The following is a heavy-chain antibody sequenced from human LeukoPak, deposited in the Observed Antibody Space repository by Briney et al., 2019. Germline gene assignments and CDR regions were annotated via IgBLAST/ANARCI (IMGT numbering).Heavy chain of an antibody. CDR2: IYHSGTT. CDR3: ANKVYCSTTSCYHAGF. Sequence: SETLSLTCAVSGDSLRSSNWWSWVRQPPGKGLEWIGEIYHSGTTNYNPSLKSRVTISMDTSKNQFSLNLRSVTAADTAVYYCANKVYCSTTSCYHAGFWGQGTLVTVSS. D-gene: IGHD2-2*01. J-gene: IGHJ4*02. CDR1: GDSLRSSNW. V-gene: IGHV4-4*02.